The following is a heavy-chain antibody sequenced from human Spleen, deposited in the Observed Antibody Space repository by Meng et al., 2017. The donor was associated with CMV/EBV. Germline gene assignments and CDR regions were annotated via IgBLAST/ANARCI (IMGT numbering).Heavy chain of an antibody. V-gene: IGHV3-30*02. CDR3: AKDGSYSGYDFFHY. CDR2: IRSDGRNK. CDR1: GFTFSNYW. J-gene: IGHJ4*02. D-gene: IGHD5-12*01. Sequence: GESLKISCVVSGFTFSNYWMTWVRQAPGKGLEWVAFIRSDGRNKYYADSVKGRFTISRDNSKNTLYLQMNSLRAEDTAVYYCAKDGSYSGYDFFHYWGQGTLVTVSS.